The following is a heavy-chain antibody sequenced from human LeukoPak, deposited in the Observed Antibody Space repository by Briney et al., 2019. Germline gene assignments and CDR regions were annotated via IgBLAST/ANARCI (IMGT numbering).Heavy chain of an antibody. CDR2: IRFDGTKK. CDR1: GFNFRRNG. Sequence: GGSLRLSCAASGFNFRRNGMHWVRQAPGKGLEWLSFIRFDGTKKFYSQPVRGRFTISRDTSINVLYLQMNNLTAEDTAVYYCARDFDDPTGHYYYLPDYWGPGTLVTVSS. CDR3: ARDFDDPTGHYYYLPDY. D-gene: IGHD3-22*01. J-gene: IGHJ4*02. V-gene: IGHV3-30*02.